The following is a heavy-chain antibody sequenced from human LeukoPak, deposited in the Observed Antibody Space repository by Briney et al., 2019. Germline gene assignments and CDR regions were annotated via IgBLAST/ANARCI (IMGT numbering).Heavy chain of an antibody. V-gene: IGHV4-30-2*01. CDR2: IYHSGST. D-gene: IGHD3-10*01. CDR1: GGSISSGGYY. CDR3: ARVVVRGVSRGPFDY. Sequence: SETLSLTCTVSGGSISSGGYYWSWIRQPPGKGLEWIGYIYHSGSTYYNPSLKSRVTISVDRSKNQFSLKLSSVTAADTAVYYCARVVVRGVSRGPFDYWGQGTLVTVSS. J-gene: IGHJ4*02.